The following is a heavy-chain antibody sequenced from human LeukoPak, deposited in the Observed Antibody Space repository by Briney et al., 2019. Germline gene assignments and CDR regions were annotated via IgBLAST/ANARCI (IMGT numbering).Heavy chain of an antibody. D-gene: IGHD1-26*01. CDR3: AKASGPTESAFDI. CDR2: ISGSGGST. J-gene: IGHJ3*02. CDR1: GFTFSSYA. V-gene: IGHV3-23*01. Sequence: PGGSLRLSCAASGFTFSSYAMSWVRQAPGKGLEWVSAISGSGGSTYYADSVKGRFTIFRDNSKNTLYLQMNSLRAEDTAVYYCAKASGPTESAFDIWGQGTMVTVSS.